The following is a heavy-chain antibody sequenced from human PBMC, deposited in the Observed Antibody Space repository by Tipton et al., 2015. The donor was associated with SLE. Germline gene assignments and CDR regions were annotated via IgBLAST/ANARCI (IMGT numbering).Heavy chain of an antibody. CDR2: VYESGTT. CDR3: ARVVTVVTTHYYDMDV. D-gene: IGHD3-22*01. V-gene: IGHV4-38-2*02. CDR1: GYSISSGYY. J-gene: IGHJ6*02. Sequence: TLSLTCTVSGYSISSGYYWGWIRQPPGKGLEWIGSVYESGTTYYNPSLKSRVTMSVDTSKTQFSLMLSSLTAADTAVYYCARVVTVVTTHYYDMDVWGQGTTVTVSS.